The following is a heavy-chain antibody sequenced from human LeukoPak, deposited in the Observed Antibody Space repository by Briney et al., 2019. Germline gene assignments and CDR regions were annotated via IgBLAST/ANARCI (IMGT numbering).Heavy chain of an antibody. CDR1: GASINSDY. V-gene: IGHV4-4*07. CDR2: IFASGST. D-gene: IGHD2-15*01. CDR3: ARGGGYCSGGSCYHYFDY. J-gene: IGHJ4*02. Sequence: SETLSLTCTVSGASINSDYWTWVRQVAGKGLEWIGRIFASGSTNYNPYLRSRITMSVDTSKNQFSLKLSSVTAADTAVYYCARGGGYCSGGSCYHYFDYWGQGTLVTVSS.